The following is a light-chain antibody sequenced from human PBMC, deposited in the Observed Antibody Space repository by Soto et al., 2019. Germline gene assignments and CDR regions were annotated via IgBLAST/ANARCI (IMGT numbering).Light chain of an antibody. CDR2: GAS. V-gene: IGKV3-20*01. Sequence: EIVLTQSPGTLSLSPGERATLSCRASQSVSSSYLAWYQQKPGQAPRLLISGASTRATGIPARFSGSGSESDFTLTISRLEPEDFALYYSQQYGSLPHPWVTFGQGTKLEI. CDR1: QSVSSSY. J-gene: IGKJ2*01. CDR3: QQYGSLPHPWVT.